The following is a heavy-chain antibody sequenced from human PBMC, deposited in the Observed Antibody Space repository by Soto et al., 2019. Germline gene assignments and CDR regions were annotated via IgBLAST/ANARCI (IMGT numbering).Heavy chain of an antibody. Sequence: QVQLVESGGGVVQPGRSLRLSCAASGFTFSSYGMHWVRQAPGKGLEWVAGIWYDGSNKYYADSVKGRFTISRDNSKNTLYLQMNSLRAEDTDVYYCARDGMYDYIWGSYRYANFDYWGQGTLVTVSS. D-gene: IGHD3-16*02. CDR1: GFTFSSYG. CDR3: ARDGMYDYIWGSYRYANFDY. V-gene: IGHV3-33*01. J-gene: IGHJ4*02. CDR2: IWYDGSNK.